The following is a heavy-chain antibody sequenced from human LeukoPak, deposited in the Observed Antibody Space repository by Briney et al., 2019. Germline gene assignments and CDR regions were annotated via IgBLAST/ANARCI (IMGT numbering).Heavy chain of an antibody. J-gene: IGHJ4*02. CDR3: AKDFDRNYSLDY. V-gene: IGHV3-30*02. Sequence: PGGSLRLSCAASGFIFSSHGMHWVRQAPGKGLEWLAFIQNDGRRKDYADSVRGRFTIPRDSSKNTMYLEMSSLRAEDTAVYYCAKDFDRNYSLDYWGQGTLVTVSS. CDR1: GFIFSSHG. D-gene: IGHD1-14*01. CDR2: IQNDGRRK.